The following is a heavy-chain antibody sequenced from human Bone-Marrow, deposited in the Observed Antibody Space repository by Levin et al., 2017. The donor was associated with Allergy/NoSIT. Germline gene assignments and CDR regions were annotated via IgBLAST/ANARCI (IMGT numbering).Heavy chain of an antibody. CDR2: IWYDGSNK. J-gene: IGHJ4*02. V-gene: IGHV3-33*01. D-gene: IGHD3-10*01. Sequence: GESLKISCAASGFTFSSYGMHWVRQAPGKGLEWVAVIWYDGSNKYYADSVKGRFTISRDNSKNTLYLQMNSLRAEDTAVYYCARAGYYGPYFDYWGQGTLVTVSS. CDR1: GFTFSSYG. CDR3: ARAGYYGPYFDY.